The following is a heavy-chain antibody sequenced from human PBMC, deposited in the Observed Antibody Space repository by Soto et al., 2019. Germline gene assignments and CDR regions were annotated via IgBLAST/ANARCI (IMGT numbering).Heavy chain of an antibody. J-gene: IGHJ4*02. Sequence: LSLTCTVSGGSISSGGYYWSWIRQEPGKGLEWVAVIWYDGSNKYYADSVKGRFTISRDNSKNTLYLQMNSLRAEDTAVYYCARDNGYGGIYYFDYWGQGTLVTVSS. D-gene: IGHD4-17*01. CDR1: GGSISSGGYY. CDR3: ARDNGYGGIYYFDY. V-gene: IGHV3-33*08. CDR2: IWYDGSNK.